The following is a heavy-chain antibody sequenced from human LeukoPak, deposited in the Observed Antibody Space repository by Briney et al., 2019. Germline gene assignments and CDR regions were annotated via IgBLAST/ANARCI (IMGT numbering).Heavy chain of an antibody. D-gene: IGHD1-26*01. CDR1: GVSISSSSYY. Sequence: SETLSLTCTVSGVSISSSSYYWGWIRQPPGKGLEWIGSIYYSGSTYYNPSLKSRVTISVDTSKNQFSLKLSSVTAADAAVHYCARRPRRGATTRRDFQHWGQGTLVTVSS. V-gene: IGHV4-39*01. J-gene: IGHJ1*01. CDR3: ARRPRRGATTRRDFQH. CDR2: IYYSGST.